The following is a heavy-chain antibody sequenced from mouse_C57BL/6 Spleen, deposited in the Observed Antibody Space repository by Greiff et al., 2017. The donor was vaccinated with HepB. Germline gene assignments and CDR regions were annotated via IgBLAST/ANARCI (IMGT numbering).Heavy chain of an antibody. CDR2: INPSTGGT. Sequence: VQLQQSGPELVKPGASVKISCKASGYSFTGYYMNWVKQSPEKSLEWIGEINPSTGGTTYNQKFKAKATLTVDKSSSTAYMQLKSLTSEDSAVYYCARGTTVGDYFDYWGQGTTLTVAS. D-gene: IGHD1-1*01. J-gene: IGHJ2*01. V-gene: IGHV1-42*01. CDR3: ARGTTVGDYFDY. CDR1: GYSFTGYY.